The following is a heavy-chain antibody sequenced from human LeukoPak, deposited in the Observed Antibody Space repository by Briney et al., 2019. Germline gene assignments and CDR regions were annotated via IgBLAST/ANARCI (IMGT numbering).Heavy chain of an antibody. CDR2: ISYDGSNK. Sequence: GGSLRLSCAASGFTFSSYAMHWVRQAPGKGLEWVAVISYDGSNKYYADSVKGRFTISRDNSKNTLYLQMNSLRAEDTAVYYCAKDQLGGSYDYWGQGTLVTVSS. CDR3: AKDQLGGSYDY. D-gene: IGHD1-26*01. CDR1: GFTFSSYA. J-gene: IGHJ4*02. V-gene: IGHV3-30*04.